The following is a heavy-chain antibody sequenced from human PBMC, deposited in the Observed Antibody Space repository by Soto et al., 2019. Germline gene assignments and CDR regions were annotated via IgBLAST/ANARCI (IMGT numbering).Heavy chain of an antibody. J-gene: IGHJ4*02. D-gene: IGHD6-6*01. CDR2: ISSSGSTI. V-gene: IGHV3-48*03. CDR1: GFTFSSYE. CDR3: ARGGPNPGSSSYFDY. Sequence: PGGSLRLSCAASGFTFSSYEMNWVRQAPGKGLEWVSYISSSGSTIYYADSVKGRFTISRDNAKNSLYLQMNSLRAEDTAVYYCARGGPNPGSSSYFDYWGQGTLVTSPQ.